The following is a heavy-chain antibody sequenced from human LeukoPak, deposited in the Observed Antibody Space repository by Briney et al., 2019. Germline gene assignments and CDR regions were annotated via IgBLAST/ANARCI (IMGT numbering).Heavy chain of an antibody. CDR1: GYTFTSYD. J-gene: IGHJ4*02. D-gene: IGHD5-18*01. CDR2: MNPNSGNT. V-gene: IGHV1-8*01. CDR3: ARSPSRERKWIQLWSPNFDY. Sequence: ASVKVSCKASGYTFTSYDINWVRQATGQGLECMGWMNPNSGNTGYAQKFQGRVTMTRNPSISTAYMEMSSLRSEDTAVYYCARSPSRERKWIQLWSPNFDYWGQGTLVTVSS.